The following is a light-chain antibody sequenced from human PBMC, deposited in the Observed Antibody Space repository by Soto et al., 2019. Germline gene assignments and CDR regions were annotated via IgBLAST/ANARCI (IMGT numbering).Light chain of an antibody. J-gene: IGKJ4*01. V-gene: IGKV3-20*01. CDR3: QHYGSSPHPS. CDR1: QSLSSN. CDR2: GAS. Sequence: EIVMTQSPATLSVSPGERATLSCRASQSLSSNLAWYQQKHGQAPRLLIYGASSRATGIPDRFSGSGSGTDFTLTISRLEPEDFAVYCCQHYGSSPHPSFGGGTKVEIK.